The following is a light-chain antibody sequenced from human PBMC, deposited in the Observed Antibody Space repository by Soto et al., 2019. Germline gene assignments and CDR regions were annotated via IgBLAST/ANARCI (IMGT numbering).Light chain of an antibody. CDR2: GAS. J-gene: IGKJ3*01. CDR1: QGISNF. CDR3: QKYYSVPFT. Sequence: DIQMTQSPSSVSASEGDRVTITCRASQGISNFLAWYQQKPGKVPKLLIYGASTLQSGVPSRFSGSESGTDFTLTISSLQPEDVATYYCQKYYSVPFTFGPGTKVDIK. V-gene: IGKV1-27*01.